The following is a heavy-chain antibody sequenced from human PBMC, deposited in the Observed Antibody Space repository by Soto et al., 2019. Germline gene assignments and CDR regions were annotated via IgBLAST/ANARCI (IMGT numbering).Heavy chain of an antibody. Sequence: SETLSLTCTVSAGSISSYYWSWIRQPPGKGLEWIGYAFYSGSTNYNPSLKSRVTISLDTSKNQFSLKLSSVTAADTAVYYCARIGSSSWFDFDYWGQGTLVTVSS. J-gene: IGHJ4*02. CDR3: ARIGSSSWFDFDY. D-gene: IGHD6-13*01. V-gene: IGHV4-59*08. CDR2: AFYSGST. CDR1: AGSISSYY.